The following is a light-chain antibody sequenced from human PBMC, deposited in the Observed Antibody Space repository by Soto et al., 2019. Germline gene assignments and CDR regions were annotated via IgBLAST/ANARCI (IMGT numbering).Light chain of an antibody. Sequence: QSVLTQPASVSGSPGQSITISCTGTSSDVGGYNYVSWYQQHPGKAPKLMIYEVSNRPSGVSNRFSGPKSGNTASLTISGLQAEDEAEYYCSSYTSSSTWVFGGGTKLTVL. CDR1: SSDVGGYNY. V-gene: IGLV2-14*01. CDR3: SSYTSSSTWV. CDR2: EVS. J-gene: IGLJ3*02.